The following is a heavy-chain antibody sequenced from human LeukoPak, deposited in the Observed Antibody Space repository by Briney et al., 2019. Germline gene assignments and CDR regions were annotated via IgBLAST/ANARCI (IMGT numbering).Heavy chain of an antibody. CDR1: GFTFSGYG. D-gene: IGHD3-22*01. Sequence: GSLRLSCAASGFTFSGYGMHWVRQAPGKGLEWVAIISYDGSNKYYADSVKGRFTISRDNSKSTLYLQMNSLRAEDTALYYCAKDPEWRIGPTMSFDPWGQGTLVTVSS. J-gene: IGHJ5*02. CDR3: AKDPEWRIGPTMSFDP. CDR2: ISYDGSNK. V-gene: IGHV3-30*18.